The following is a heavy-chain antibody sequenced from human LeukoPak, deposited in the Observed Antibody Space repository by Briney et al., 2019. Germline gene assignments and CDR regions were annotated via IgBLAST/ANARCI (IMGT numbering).Heavy chain of an antibody. V-gene: IGHV1-69*05. J-gene: IGHJ4*02. D-gene: IGHD2-2*01. Sequence: ASVKVSCKASGGTFSSYAISWVRQAPGQGLEWMGGIIPIFGTANYAQKLQGRVTMTTDTSTSTAYMELRSLRSDDTAVYYCARDPDIVVVPAAADYWGQGTLVAVSS. CDR2: IIPIFGTA. CDR1: GGTFSSYA. CDR3: ARDPDIVVVPAAADY.